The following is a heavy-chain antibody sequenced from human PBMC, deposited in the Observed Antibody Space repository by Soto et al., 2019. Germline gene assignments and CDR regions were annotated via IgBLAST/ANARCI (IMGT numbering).Heavy chain of an antibody. D-gene: IGHD3-10*01. CDR1: GFSLSTGGMC. Sequence: SGPTLVNPTQTLTLTCTFSGFSLSTGGMCVNWIRQPPGKALEWLARIDWEDDKYYTTSLKTRLTISKDTSKNQVVLRMTNMDPVDTATYYCARAYYYGSGRCLDIWGQGTMDTVSS. CDR2: IDWEDDK. V-gene: IGHV2-70*11. CDR3: ARAYYYGSGRCLDI. J-gene: IGHJ3*02.